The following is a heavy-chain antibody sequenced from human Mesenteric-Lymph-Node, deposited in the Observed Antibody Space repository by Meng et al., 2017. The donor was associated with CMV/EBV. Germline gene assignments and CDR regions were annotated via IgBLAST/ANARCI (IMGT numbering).Heavy chain of an antibody. Sequence: GESLKISCAASAFNFASYGMHWVRQGPGTGLEWVSFIRYDGTKTYYADSVKGRFTISRDNSKNTLYLQMNSLRVEDTAIYYCAKDHDLVTGKDYYYAMDVWGQGTTVTVSS. D-gene: IGHD2-21*02. V-gene: IGHV3-30*02. CDR1: AFNFASYG. CDR3: AKDHDLVTGKDYYYAMDV. CDR2: IRYDGTKT. J-gene: IGHJ6*02.